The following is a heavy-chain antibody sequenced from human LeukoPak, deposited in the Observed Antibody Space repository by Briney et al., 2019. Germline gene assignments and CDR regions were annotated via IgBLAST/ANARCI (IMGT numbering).Heavy chain of an antibody. CDR3: ARDTSGGGWFDP. D-gene: IGHD2-8*02. Sequence: GASMKVSCKASGYTFTGYYMHWVRQAPGQGLEWMGWINPNSGGTNYAQKFQGRVTMTRDTSISTAYMELSRLRSDDTAVYYCARDTSGGGWFDPWGQGTLVTVSS. V-gene: IGHV1-2*02. CDR1: GYTFTGYY. J-gene: IGHJ5*02. CDR2: INPNSGGT.